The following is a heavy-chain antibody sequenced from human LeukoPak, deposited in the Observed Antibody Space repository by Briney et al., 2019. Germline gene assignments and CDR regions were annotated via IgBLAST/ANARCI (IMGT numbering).Heavy chain of an antibody. J-gene: IGHJ4*02. V-gene: IGHV3-33*01. Sequence: GGSLRLSCAASGFTFSSYGMHWVRQAPGKGLEWVAVIWHDGSNKYYADSVKGRFTISRDNSKNTLYLQMNSLRAEDPAVFYCARDLLVGYSYGPADYWGQGTLVTVSS. D-gene: IGHD5-18*01. CDR1: GFTFSSYG. CDR2: IWHDGSNK. CDR3: ARDLLVGYSYGPADY.